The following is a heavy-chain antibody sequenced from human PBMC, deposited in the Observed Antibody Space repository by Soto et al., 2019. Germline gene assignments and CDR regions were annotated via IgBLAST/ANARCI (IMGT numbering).Heavy chain of an antibody. CDR2: IIPIVGTA. CDR1: GDTFRSFP. J-gene: IGHJ4*02. D-gene: IGHD3-16*01. CDR3: ARGGSRYALDY. Sequence: QVQQVQSGAEVKKPGSSVKVACKASGDTFRSFPIIWVRQAPGQGLEWMGGIIPIVGTANSAQKFQGRLTITADESTSTVYMELSSLTSEDTAVYYCARGGSRYALDYWGQGTLVTVSS. V-gene: IGHV1-69*01.